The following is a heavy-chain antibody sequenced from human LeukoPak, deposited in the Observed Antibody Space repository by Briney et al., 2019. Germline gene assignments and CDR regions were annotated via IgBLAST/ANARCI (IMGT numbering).Heavy chain of an antibody. CDR3: ATEGDSSGHAGDFDH. Sequence: RGGSLRLSCAASGFTFSRSVMHWVRQAPGMGLERVAGLSDDGRSEHYADSVKDRFTISRDNSKNTLFLQMNSLTSEDTAIYFCATEGDSSGHAGDFDHWGLGTLATISS. J-gene: IGHJ4*02. CDR1: GFTFSRSV. CDR2: LSDDGRSE. V-gene: IGHV3-30*04. D-gene: IGHD3-22*01.